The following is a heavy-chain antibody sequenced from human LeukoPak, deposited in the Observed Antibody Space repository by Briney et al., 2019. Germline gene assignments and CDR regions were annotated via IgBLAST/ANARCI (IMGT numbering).Heavy chain of an antibody. D-gene: IGHD3-22*01. V-gene: IGHV3-21*01. CDR3: ARGNLDYYDSSGYYFPPDY. CDR2: ISSSSSYI. CDR1: GFTFSSYS. Sequence: GGSLRLSCAASGFTFSSYSMNWVRQAPGKGLEWVSSISSSSSYIYYADSVKGRFTISRDNAKNSLYLQMNSLRAEDTAVYYCARGNLDYYDSSGYYFPPDYWGQGTLVTVSS. J-gene: IGHJ4*02.